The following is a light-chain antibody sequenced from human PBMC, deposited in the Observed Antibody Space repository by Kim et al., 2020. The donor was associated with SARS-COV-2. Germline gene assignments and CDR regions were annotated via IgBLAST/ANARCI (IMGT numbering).Light chain of an antibody. Sequence: ASVGDRVTITCRASQGINNWLIWYQQKPGKAPKLLIYDASTLERGVPPRFSGSGSGTDFSLTISSLQPEDFATYFCQQCSSVPLTFGGGTKVDIK. V-gene: IGKV1-12*01. CDR1: QGINNW. CDR2: DAS. CDR3: QQCSSVPLT. J-gene: IGKJ4*01.